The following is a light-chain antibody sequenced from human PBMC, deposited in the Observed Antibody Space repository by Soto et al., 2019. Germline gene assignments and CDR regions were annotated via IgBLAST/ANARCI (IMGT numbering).Light chain of an antibody. Sequence: QSALTQPASVSGSPGQSITISCTGTSSDVGGYNYVSWYQQHPGMAPKLMIYAVSNRPSGVSNRFSGSKSGNTASLTISGLPAEDEAHYYCSSYASSSSPYVVFGGGTKVTVL. CDR1: SSDVGGYNY. V-gene: IGLV2-14*01. J-gene: IGLJ2*01. CDR2: AVS. CDR3: SSYASSSSPYVV.